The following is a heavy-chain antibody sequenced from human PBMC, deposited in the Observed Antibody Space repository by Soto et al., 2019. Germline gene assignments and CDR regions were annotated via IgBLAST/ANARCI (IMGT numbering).Heavy chain of an antibody. CDR3: SILEGA. D-gene: IGHD2-21*01. Sequence: EVQLVESGGGLVQPGGSLTLSCAVSGLTFGDHYMEWVRQAPGKGLEWVARARNKAKGYSTDFAASVNGRFTISRDESKKSLNLQMKSLMTEGTAVYYCSILEGAWGQGTLVIVSS. CDR2: ARNKAKGYST. V-gene: IGHV3-72*01. J-gene: IGHJ5*02. CDR1: GLTFGDHY.